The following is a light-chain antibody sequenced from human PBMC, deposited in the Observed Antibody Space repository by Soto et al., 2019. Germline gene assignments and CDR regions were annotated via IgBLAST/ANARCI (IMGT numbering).Light chain of an antibody. V-gene: IGLV1-44*01. CDR1: SSNIGSNT. CDR3: AAWDDSLNGWV. CDR2: RND. J-gene: IGLJ3*02. Sequence: QSVLTQAPSASGTPGQRVTISCSGSSSNIGSNTVTWYQQVPGTAPKLLIYRNDQRPSGVPDRFSGSKSGTSASLAIAGLQSEDEADYDCAAWDDSLNGWVFGGGTKLTVL.